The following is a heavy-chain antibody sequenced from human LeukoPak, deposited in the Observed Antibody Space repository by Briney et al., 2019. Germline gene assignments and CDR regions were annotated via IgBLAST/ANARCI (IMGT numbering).Heavy chain of an antibody. D-gene: IGHD3-22*01. CDR2: FDPEDGET. CDR1: GYTLAELS. V-gene: IGHV1-24*01. Sequence: ASVKVSCKVSGYTLAELSMHWVRQAPGKGLEGMGGFDPEDGETIYAQKFQGRVTMTEDTSTGTAYMELSRLRSEDTAVYYCATASSGYYYFDYWGQGTLVTVSS. J-gene: IGHJ4*02. CDR3: ATASSGYYYFDY.